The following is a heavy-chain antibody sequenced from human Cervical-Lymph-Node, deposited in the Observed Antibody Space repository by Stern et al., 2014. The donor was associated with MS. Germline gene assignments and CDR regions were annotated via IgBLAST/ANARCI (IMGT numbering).Heavy chain of an antibody. V-gene: IGHV3-48*02. CDR1: GFTFNNYN. J-gene: IGHJ4*02. CDR3: ARGRMAVSGFDC. CDR2: ITTSGSTI. Sequence: EVQLEESGGGLIQPGGSLRLSCAASGFTFNNYNMNWVRQAPGKGLEWVSHITTSGSTIFYADSVKGRFTISRDNAKNSLSLQMNSLRDEDTAVYYCARGRMAVSGFDCWGQGTLVTVSS. D-gene: IGHD2-8*02.